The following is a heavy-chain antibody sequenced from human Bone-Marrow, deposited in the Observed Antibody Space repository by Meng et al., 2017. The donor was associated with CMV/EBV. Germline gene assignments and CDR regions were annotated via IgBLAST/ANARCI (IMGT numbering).Heavy chain of an antibody. CDR2: IHYTGSS. CDR3: ARSTTGPGDY. D-gene: IGHD1-1*01. Sequence: GSLRLSCTVSGDSVTRGNYCWNWIRQPPGEGLEWIGWIHYTGSSNYNPSLKSRATITLDTSKNQFSLKVTSVTAADTAVYYCARSTTGPGDYWGQGTLVTFSS. V-gene: IGHV4-61*01. CDR1: GDSVTRGNYC. J-gene: IGHJ4*02.